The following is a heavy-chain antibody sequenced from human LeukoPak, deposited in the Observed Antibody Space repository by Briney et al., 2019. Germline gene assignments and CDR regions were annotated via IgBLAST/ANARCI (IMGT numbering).Heavy chain of an antibody. CDR3: ARGRGAFDY. D-gene: IGHD3-16*01. Sequence: PSETLSFTCTVSGYSISSGYYWGWIRQPPGKGLEWTGSIYYSGSTYYNPSLKSRVTISVHTSKNQFSLKLSSVTAADTAVYYCARGRGAFDYWGQGTLVTVSS. CDR2: IYYSGST. J-gene: IGHJ4*02. V-gene: IGHV4-38-2*02. CDR1: GYSISSGYY.